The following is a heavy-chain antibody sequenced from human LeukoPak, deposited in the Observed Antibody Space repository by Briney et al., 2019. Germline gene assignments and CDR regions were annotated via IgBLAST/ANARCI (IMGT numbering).Heavy chain of an antibody. D-gene: IGHD3-10*01. CDR3: ARDNVYYYGSGSYYRANWFDP. V-gene: IGHV4-59*01. CDR2: IYYGGST. Sequence: SETLSPTCTVSGGSISNYYWSWIRQPPGKGLEWIGYIYYGGSTNYNPSLKSRVTISVDTSKNQFSLKVNSVTAADTAVYYCARDNVYYYGSGSYYRANWFDPWGQGTLVTVSS. J-gene: IGHJ5*02. CDR1: GGSISNYY.